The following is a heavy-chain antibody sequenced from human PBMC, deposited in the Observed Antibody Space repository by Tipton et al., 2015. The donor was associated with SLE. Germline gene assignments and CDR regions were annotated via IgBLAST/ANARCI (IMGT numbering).Heavy chain of an antibody. V-gene: IGHV4-34*01. Sequence: TLSLTCAVYGGSFSGYYWSXXXQPPXKXLXWIGEIXXSGSTNYNPSLKSRVTXXVDTSKNQFSLKXXSXXAXDTAVYYCARGGDDAFDXXXXXXMVXXSS. CDR2: IXXSGST. D-gene: IGHD7-27*01. CDR1: GGSFSGYY. CDR3: ARGGDDAFDX. J-gene: IGHJ3*02.